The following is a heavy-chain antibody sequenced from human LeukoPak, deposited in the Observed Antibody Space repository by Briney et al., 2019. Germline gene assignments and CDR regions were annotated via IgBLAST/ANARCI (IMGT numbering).Heavy chain of an antibody. D-gene: IGHD2-15*01. J-gene: IGHJ4*02. CDR3: ATNKDYSSCYS. V-gene: IGHV1-24*01. CDR2: FEPEDGET. CDR1: GHTLTEVS. Sequence: ASVKVSCKVSGHTLTEVSMHWVRQAPGKGLEWMGGFEPEDGETIYAQKFQGRVTMTEDTSTDTAYMELSSLISDDTAVYYCATNKDYSSCYSWGLGTLVTVSS.